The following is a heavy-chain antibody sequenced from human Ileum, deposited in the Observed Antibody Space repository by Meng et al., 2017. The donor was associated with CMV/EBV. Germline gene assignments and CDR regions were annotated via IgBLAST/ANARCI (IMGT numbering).Heavy chain of an antibody. Sequence: VWLLESRGGLFRPGGSLGRAWLASGFIFSSSWMHWVRQVPGKGLVWVSRIKSDGSNTDYADSVKGRFAISRDNAKNTLYMQMNSLRVEDTAVYYCIRSGYMNARWDYWGRGTLVTVSS. D-gene: IGHD6-13*01. J-gene: IGHJ4*02. CDR1: GFIFSSSW. CDR2: IKSDGSNT. V-gene: IGHV3-74*01. CDR3: IRSGYMNARWDY.